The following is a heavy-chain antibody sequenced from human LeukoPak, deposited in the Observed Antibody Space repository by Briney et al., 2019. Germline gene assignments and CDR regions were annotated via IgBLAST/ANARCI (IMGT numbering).Heavy chain of an antibody. D-gene: IGHD5-18*01. V-gene: IGHV3-21*01. CDR1: GFTVSSNY. Sequence: GGSLRLSCAASGFTVSSNYMSWVRQAPGKGLGWVSSITTSSSYIYYADSVKGRFTISRDNAKNSLYLQMNSLRAEDTAIYYCARDLGGYSYGSHFDSWGQGTLVTVSS. CDR2: ITTSSSYI. CDR3: ARDLGGYSYGSHFDS. J-gene: IGHJ4*02.